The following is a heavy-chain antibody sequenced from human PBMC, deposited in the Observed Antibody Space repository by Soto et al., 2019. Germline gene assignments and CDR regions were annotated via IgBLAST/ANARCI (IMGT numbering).Heavy chain of an antibody. CDR2: INPSGGST. CDR3: ARAPIAARPWAKYYFDY. D-gene: IGHD6-6*01. Sequence: ASVKVSCKASGYTFTSYYMHWVRQAPGQGFEWMGIINPSGGSTSYAQKFQGRVTMTRDTSTSTVYMELSSLRSEDTAVYYCARAPIAARPWAKYYFDYWGQGTLVTVSS. J-gene: IGHJ4*02. CDR1: GYTFTSYY. V-gene: IGHV1-46*01.